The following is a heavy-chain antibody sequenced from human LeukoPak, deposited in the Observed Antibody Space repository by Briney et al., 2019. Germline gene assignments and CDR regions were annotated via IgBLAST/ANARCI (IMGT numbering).Heavy chain of an antibody. CDR3: VKGSVYSSGCYDY. V-gene: IGHV3-64D*06. CDR2: VNNNGAHT. D-gene: IGHD6-19*01. J-gene: IGHJ4*02. CDR1: GFTFSNFA. Sequence: GGALRLSCSASGFTFSNFAMHWVRQAPAKGLEYVSSVNNNGAHTYYADSVKARFTISRDNSKNTLYLQMTSLRPEDTALYYCVKGSVYSSGCYDYWGQGALVIVSS.